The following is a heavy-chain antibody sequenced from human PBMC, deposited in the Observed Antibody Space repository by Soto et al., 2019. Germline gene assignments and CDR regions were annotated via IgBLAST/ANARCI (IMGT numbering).Heavy chain of an antibody. CDR1: GFTFNDYS. Sequence: EVQLVESGGGLVQPGGSLRLSCAASGFTFNDYSMNWVRQAPGKGLEWVSYISGSSTTIYYADSVKGRFTISRDNAKNSLYLQMNSLRAEDTAVYYCARVGYCSSTSCRDFNGFDPWGQGTLVTVSS. D-gene: IGHD2-2*01. V-gene: IGHV3-48*01. CDR2: ISGSSTTI. CDR3: ARVGYCSSTSCRDFNGFDP. J-gene: IGHJ5*02.